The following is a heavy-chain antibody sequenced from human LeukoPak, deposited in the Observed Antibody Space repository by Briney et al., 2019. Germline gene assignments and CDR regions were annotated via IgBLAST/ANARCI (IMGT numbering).Heavy chain of an antibody. CDR1: GGSFSGYY. V-gene: IGHV4-34*01. CDR3: ARGEGSIAAAGFDY. Sequence: KPSETLSLTCAVYGGSFSGYYWSWIRQPPGKGLEWIGEINHSGSTNYNPSLKSRVTISVDTSKIQFSLKLSSVTAADTAVYYCARGEGSIAAAGFDYWGQGTLVTVSS. CDR2: INHSGST. D-gene: IGHD6-13*01. J-gene: IGHJ4*02.